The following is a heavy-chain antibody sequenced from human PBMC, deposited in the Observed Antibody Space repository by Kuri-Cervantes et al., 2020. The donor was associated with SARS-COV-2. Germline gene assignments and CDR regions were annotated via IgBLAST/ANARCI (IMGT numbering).Heavy chain of an antibody. Sequence: GESLKISCAASGFTFSSYGMHWVRQAPGKGLEWVAFIRYDGSNKYYADSVKGRFTISRDNSKNTLYLQMNSLRAEDTAVYYCAKDQDSGSYFDYWGQGTLVTVSS. CDR2: IRYDGSNK. V-gene: IGHV3-30*02. D-gene: IGHD1-26*01. CDR1: GFTFSSYG. J-gene: IGHJ4*02. CDR3: AKDQDSGSYFDY.